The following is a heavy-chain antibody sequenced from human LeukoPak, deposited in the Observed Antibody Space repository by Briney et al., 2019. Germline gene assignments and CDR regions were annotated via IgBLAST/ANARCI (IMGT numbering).Heavy chain of an antibody. V-gene: IGHV4-34*01. CDR3: ARGAPMVRGVRDWYFDL. CDR1: GGSFSGYY. CDR2: INHSGST. J-gene: IGHJ2*01. D-gene: IGHD3-10*01. Sequence: SETPSLTCAVYGGSFSGYYWSWIRQPPGKGLEWIGEINHSGSTNYNPSLKSRVTISVDTSKNQFSLKLSSVTAADTAVYYCARGAPMVRGVRDWYFDLWGRGTLVTVSS.